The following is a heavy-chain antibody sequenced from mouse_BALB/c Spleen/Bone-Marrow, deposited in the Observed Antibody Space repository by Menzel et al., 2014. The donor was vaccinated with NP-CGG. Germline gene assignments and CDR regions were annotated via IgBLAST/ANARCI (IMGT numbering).Heavy chain of an antibody. D-gene: IGHD2-1*01. V-gene: IGHV4-1*02. CDR1: GFDFSRYW. CDR3: ARGNYYGHLDY. Sequence: VQLQQPGGGLVQPGGSLKLSCAASGFDFSRYWMSWVRQAPGKGLQWIGEINPDSRTINYTPSLKDKFIISRDNAKNTLYLQMSKVRSEDTALYYCARGNYYGHLDYWGQGTTLTVSS. CDR2: INPDSRTI. J-gene: IGHJ2*01.